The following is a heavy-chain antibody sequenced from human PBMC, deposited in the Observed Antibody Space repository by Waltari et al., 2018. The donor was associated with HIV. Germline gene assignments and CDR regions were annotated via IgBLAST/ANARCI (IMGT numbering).Heavy chain of an antibody. CDR3: ARDLSSEGFLEWTTGAFDI. V-gene: IGHV4-4*07. CDR2: IYTSGST. D-gene: IGHD3-3*01. J-gene: IGHJ3*02. CDR1: GGSISSYY. Sequence: QVQLQESGPGLVKPSETLSLTCTVSGGSISSYYWSWIRQPAGKGLEWIGRIYTSGSTNDNPYLESRVTMSGDTSKNQFSLKLSSVTAADTAVYYCARDLSSEGFLEWTTGAFDIWGQGTMVTVSS.